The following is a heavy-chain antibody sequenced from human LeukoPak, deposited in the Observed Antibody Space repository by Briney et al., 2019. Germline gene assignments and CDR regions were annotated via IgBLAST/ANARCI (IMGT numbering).Heavy chain of an antibody. CDR1: GFTFSSYA. CDR2: ISGSGGST. CDR3: AKGGHGTIFGVVTIDY. J-gene: IGHJ4*02. Sequence: GGSLRLSCAASGFTFSSYAMSWVRQAPGKGLEWVSAISGSGGSTYYADPVKGRFTISRDNSKNTLYLQMNSLRAEDTAVYYCAKGGHGTIFGVVTIDYWGQGTQVTVSS. V-gene: IGHV3-23*01. D-gene: IGHD3-3*01.